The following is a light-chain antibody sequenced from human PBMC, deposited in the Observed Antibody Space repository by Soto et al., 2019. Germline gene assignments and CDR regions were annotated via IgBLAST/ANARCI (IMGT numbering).Light chain of an antibody. V-gene: IGKV1-27*01. CDR3: QNYNGAPWT. CDR2: GAS. CDR1: QGISNY. Sequence: DIHMTQSPSSLSASVVYRVTITCLASQGISNYLAWYQQKPGKVPKLLIYGASTLHSGVPSRFSGRASGTDFTLTISSLQPEDVATYYCQNYNGAPWTFGQGTKVDIK. J-gene: IGKJ1*01.